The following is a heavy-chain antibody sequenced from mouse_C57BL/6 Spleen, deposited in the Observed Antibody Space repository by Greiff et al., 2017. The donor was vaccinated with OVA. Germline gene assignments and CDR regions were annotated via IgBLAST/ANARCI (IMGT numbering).Heavy chain of an antibody. V-gene: IGHV1-15*01. CDR1: GYTFTDYE. Sequence: QVQLKESGAELVRPGASVTLSCKASGYTFTDYEMHWVKQTPVHGLEWIGAIDPETGGTAYHQKFKGKAILTAAKSSSTAYMELRSLTSEDSAVYYCTRTAYDYNARAWFAYWGQGTLVTVSA. D-gene: IGHD2-4*01. CDR2: IDPETGGT. CDR3: TRTAYDYNARAWFAY. J-gene: IGHJ3*01.